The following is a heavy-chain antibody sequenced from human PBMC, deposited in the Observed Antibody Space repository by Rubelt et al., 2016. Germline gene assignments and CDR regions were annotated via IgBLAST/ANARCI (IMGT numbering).Heavy chain of an antibody. CDR3: AKDQSVYDDYGHFDY. D-gene: IGHD4-17*01. V-gene: IGHV3-66*01. Sequence: VQLQESGPGLVKPSGTLSLTCAVSGGSISSHNWWSWVRQPPGKGLEWVSVIYPNERTLYADSVKGRFTISRGNSKNTLFLQMNSLRAEETAVYYCAKDQSVYDDYGHFDYWGQGTLVTVSS. CDR2: IYPNERT. J-gene: IGHJ4*02. CDR1: GGSISSHNW.